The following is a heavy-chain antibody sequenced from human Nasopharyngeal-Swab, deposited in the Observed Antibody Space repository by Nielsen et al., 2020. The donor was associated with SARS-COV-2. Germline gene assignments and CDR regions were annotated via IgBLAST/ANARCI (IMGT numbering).Heavy chain of an antibody. J-gene: IGHJ4*02. Sequence: WVRQAPGQGLEWMGRINPNSGGTNYAQKFQGRVTMTRDTSINTAYMELSRLRSDDTAVYYCARLEWEPQYWGQGTLVTVSS. D-gene: IGHD1-26*01. CDR3: ARLEWEPQY. V-gene: IGHV1-2*06. CDR2: INPNSGGT.